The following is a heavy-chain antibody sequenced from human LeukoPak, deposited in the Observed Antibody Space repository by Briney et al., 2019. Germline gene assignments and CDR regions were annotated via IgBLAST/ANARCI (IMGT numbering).Heavy chain of an antibody. D-gene: IGHD3-9*01. CDR2: ISSSLTTI. V-gene: IGHV3-11*01. CDR1: GFTFSDYY. J-gene: IGHJ3*02. CDR3: AREVDRSFDWLPPDAFDI. Sequence: GGALRLSCVASGFTFSDYYLTWIRQAPGKGLEWVSSISSSLTTIYYADSVKGRFTVSRDNAKNSVSLQMTGLRVEDTALYYCAREVDRSFDWLPPDAFDIWGQGTMVTVSS.